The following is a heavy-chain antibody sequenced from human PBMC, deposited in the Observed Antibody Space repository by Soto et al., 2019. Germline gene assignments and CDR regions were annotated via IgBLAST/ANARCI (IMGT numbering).Heavy chain of an antibody. CDR3: AEYYDFWSGYYYYYYYYGMDV. CDR1: GFTFSSYA. J-gene: IGHJ6*02. D-gene: IGHD3-3*01. CDR2: ISGSGGST. V-gene: IGHV3-23*01. Sequence: EVQLLESGGGLVQPGGSLRLSCAASGFTFSSYAMSWVRQAPGKGLEWVSAISGSGGSTYYADSVKGRFTISRDNSKNTLYLQMNSLRAEDTAVYYCAEYYDFWSGYYYYYYYYGMDVWGQGTTVTVSS.